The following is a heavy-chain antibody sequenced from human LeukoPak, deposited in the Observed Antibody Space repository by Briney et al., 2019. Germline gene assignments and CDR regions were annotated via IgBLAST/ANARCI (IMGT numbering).Heavy chain of an antibody. CDR3: ARVKLGGYDYPERGYSYGFDY. D-gene: IGHD5-18*01. J-gene: IGHJ4*02. V-gene: IGHV4-30-4*08. CDR2: IYYSGST. CDR1: GGSISSGGYY. Sequence: SQTLSLTCTVSGGSISSGGYYWSWIRQHPGKGLEWIGYIYYSGSTYYNPSLKSRVTISVDTSKNQFSLKLSSVTAADTAVYYCARVKLGGYDYPERGYSYGFDYWGQGTLVTVSS.